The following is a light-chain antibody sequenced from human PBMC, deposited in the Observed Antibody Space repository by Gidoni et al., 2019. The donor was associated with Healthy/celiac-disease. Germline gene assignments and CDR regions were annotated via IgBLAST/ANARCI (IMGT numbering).Light chain of an antibody. CDR2: DAS. Sequence: IVLTQSPATLSLSPGERATLSCRASQSVSSYLALDQQKPGQAPRLLIYDASNRAPGIPASFSGSGSGTDFTLTISSLEPEDFAVYYCQQRSNWPPQFTFGPGTKVDIK. CDR3: QQRSNWPPQFT. CDR1: QSVSSY. J-gene: IGKJ3*01. V-gene: IGKV3-11*01.